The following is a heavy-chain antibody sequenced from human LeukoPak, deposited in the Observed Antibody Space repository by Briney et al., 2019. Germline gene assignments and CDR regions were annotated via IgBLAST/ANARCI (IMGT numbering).Heavy chain of an antibody. J-gene: IGHJ5*02. CDR1: GVSISSGGYY. D-gene: IGHD5-24*01. CDR3: ARGPVEMATMGGFDP. Sequence: PSQTLSLTCTVSGVSISSGGYYWSWIRQHPGKGLEWIGYIYYSGSTYYNPSLKSRVTISVDTSKNQFSLKLSSVTAADTAVYYCARGPVEMATMGGFDPWGQGTLVTVSS. V-gene: IGHV4-31*03. CDR2: IYYSGST.